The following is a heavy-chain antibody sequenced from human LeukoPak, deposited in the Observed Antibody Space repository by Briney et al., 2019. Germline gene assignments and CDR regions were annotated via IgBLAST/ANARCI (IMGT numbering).Heavy chain of an antibody. Sequence: PGASLRLSCAASGFTFSSYAMSWVRQALGKGLEWVSAISGSGGSTYYADSVKGRFTISRDNSKNTLYLQMNSLRAEDTAVYYCAKDLSSSGWLQGWFDPWGQGTLVTVSS. CDR3: AKDLSSSGWLQGWFDP. CDR1: GFTFSSYA. CDR2: ISGSGGST. D-gene: IGHD6-19*01. V-gene: IGHV3-23*01. J-gene: IGHJ5*02.